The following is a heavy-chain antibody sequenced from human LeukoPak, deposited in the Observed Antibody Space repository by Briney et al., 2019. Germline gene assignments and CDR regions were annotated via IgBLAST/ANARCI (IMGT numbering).Heavy chain of an antibody. CDR1: GFTFSSYA. CDR2: IWYDGSNK. V-gene: IGHV3-33*08. D-gene: IGHD4-17*01. Sequence: GGSLRLSCAASGFTFSSYAMHWVRQAPGKGLEWVAVIWYDGSNKYYADSVKGRFTISRDNSKNTLYLQMNSLRAEDTAVYYCARERDGDYVDVFDYWGQGTLVTVSS. CDR3: ARERDGDYVDVFDY. J-gene: IGHJ4*02.